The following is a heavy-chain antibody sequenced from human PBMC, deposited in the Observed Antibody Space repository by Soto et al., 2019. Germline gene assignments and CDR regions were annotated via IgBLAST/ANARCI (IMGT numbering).Heavy chain of an antibody. Sequence: HPGGSLRLSCAASGFTVSGYYMNWVRLVPEKGLEWVSVIYSSGPTFYADSVRGRFTISRDNSKNTLYLQMNSLRVEDTAVYYCARAFGGSYDYWGQGTLVTVSS. CDR1: GFTVSGYY. V-gene: IGHV3-53*01. D-gene: IGHD1-26*01. CDR3: ARAFGGSYDY. J-gene: IGHJ4*02. CDR2: IYSSGPT.